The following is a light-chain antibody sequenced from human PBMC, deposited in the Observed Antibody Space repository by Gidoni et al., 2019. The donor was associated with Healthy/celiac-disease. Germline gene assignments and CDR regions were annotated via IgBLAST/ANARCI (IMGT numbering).Light chain of an antibody. J-gene: IGKJ3*01. V-gene: IGKV1-39*01. CDR2: AAS. CDR1: QSISSY. CDR3: QQSYSTPFT. Sequence: DIQMTQSPSSLSASVGDRVTITFRASQSISSYLNLYQQKPGKAPKLLIYAASSLQSGVPSRFSGSGSGTDFPLTISRLPPEDFATYYCQQSYSTPFTFGPGTKVDIK.